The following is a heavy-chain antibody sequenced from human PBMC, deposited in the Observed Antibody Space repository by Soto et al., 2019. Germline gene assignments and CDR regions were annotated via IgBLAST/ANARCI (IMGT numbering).Heavy chain of an antibody. CDR2: IYYSGST. D-gene: IGHD6-13*01. V-gene: IGHV4-31*03. CDR3: ARGKTVAAAGPFDY. Sequence: QVQLQESGPGLVKPSQTLSLTCTVSGGSISSGGYYWSWIRQDPGKGLEWIGYIYYSGSTYYNPSLKGRVTISVDTSKNQFSLKLSSVTAADTAVYYCARGKTVAAAGPFDYWGQGTLVTVSS. J-gene: IGHJ4*02. CDR1: GGSISSGGYY.